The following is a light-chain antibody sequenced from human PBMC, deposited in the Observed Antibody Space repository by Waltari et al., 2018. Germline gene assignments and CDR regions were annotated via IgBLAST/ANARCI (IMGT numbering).Light chain of an antibody. CDR1: QSVSRS. J-gene: IGKJ4*01. Sequence: EIVLTQSTATLSLSPGERVTLSCRASQSVSRSLGWFLQKPGQAPKLLIYEASNRAPGLPGRFSGSGFGRDFTLTISSLEPEDFGVYYCQQRSVWPVTFGGGTKLEI. V-gene: IGKV3-11*02. CDR3: QQRSVWPVT. CDR2: EAS.